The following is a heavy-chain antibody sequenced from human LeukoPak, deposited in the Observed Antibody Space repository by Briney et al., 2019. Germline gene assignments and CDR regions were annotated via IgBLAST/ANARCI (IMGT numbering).Heavy chain of an antibody. CDR1: GFTFSYYS. CDR3: ARGGRCSSSSCYTAYYFDY. D-gene: IGHD2-2*02. Sequence: GGSLRLSCAASGFTFSYYSMNWVRQAPGKGLEWVSYIGSSTTSTIYYADSVRGRFTISRDNAENSLYLQMNSLRADDTAVYYCARGGRCSSSSCYTAYYFDYWGQGTLVTVSS. J-gene: IGHJ4*02. V-gene: IGHV3-48*04. CDR2: IGSSTTSTI.